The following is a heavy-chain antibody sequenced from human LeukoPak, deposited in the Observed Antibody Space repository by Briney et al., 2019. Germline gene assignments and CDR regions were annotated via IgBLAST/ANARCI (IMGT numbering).Heavy chain of an antibody. D-gene: IGHD3-16*01. Sequence: SQTLSLTCTVSGGSISGFHWSWIRQPPGKGLEYIGDVFYSGGTNYNSSLKSRLTISVDTSRNQFSLKLTSVTAADTAVYYCARLYAGAYTRLDPWGQGTLVAVSS. CDR3: ARLYAGAYTRLDP. CDR1: GGSISGFH. CDR2: VFYSGGT. J-gene: IGHJ5*02. V-gene: IGHV4-59*08.